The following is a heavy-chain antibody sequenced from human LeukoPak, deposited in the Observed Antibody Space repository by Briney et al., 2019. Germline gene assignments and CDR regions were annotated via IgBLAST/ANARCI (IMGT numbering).Heavy chain of an antibody. V-gene: IGHV4-39*07. D-gene: IGHD1-7*01. CDR2: IYYSGTD. Sequence: PSETLSLTCTVSGGSISTSNYYWGWLRQPPGKGLQWIGHIYYSGTDFYNPSLKSRVTISVDTSKNQFSLKLTSVTAADTALYYCARLNGNFQNFYDYWGQGTLVTVSS. J-gene: IGHJ4*02. CDR1: GGSISTSNYY. CDR3: ARLNGNFQNFYDY.